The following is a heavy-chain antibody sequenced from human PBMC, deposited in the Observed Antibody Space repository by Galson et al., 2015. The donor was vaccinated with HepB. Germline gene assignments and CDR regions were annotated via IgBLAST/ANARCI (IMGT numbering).Heavy chain of an antibody. V-gene: IGHV1-2*05. Sequence: SVKVSCKASGYTFTGYYMHWVRQAPGQGLEWMGRINPNSGGTNYAQKFQGRVTMTRDTSISTAYMELSRLRADDTVVYYCARSFRRREWELGFDYWGQGTLVTVSS. CDR2: INPNSGGT. CDR1: GYTFTGYY. J-gene: IGHJ4*02. CDR3: ARSFRRREWELGFDY. D-gene: IGHD1-26*01.